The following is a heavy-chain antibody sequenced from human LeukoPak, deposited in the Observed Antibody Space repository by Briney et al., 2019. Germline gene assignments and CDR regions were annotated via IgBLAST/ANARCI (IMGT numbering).Heavy chain of an antibody. CDR1: EFTFSSYN. J-gene: IGHJ4*02. CDR2: ISSSSDYI. CDR3: ARDPWEGNYIFDY. Sequence: PGGSLRLSCAASEFTFSSYNMNWVRQAPGKGLEWVSSISSSSDYIYYADSVKGRFTISRDNAMKSVFLQMHSLRVEDTAIYYCARDPWEGNYIFDYWGQGTLVTVSS. V-gene: IGHV3-21*01. D-gene: IGHD1-7*01.